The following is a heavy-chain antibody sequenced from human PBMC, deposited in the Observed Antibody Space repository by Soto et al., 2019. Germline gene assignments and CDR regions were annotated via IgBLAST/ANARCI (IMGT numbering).Heavy chain of an antibody. CDR2: IFSSGRT. V-gene: IGHV4-4*07. J-gene: IGHJ4*02. D-gene: IGHD1-26*01. CDR3: AKGWDVKYFDH. Sequence: VQLQESGPGLVKPSETLSLSCDVSGASLRSSYWSWVRQPAGKGLEWIGHIFSSGRTSYNPSLKSRVTMSIDTPNNQFSLNLKSVTAADTAVYYCAKGWDVKYFDHWGQGARVTVSS. CDR1: GASLRSSY.